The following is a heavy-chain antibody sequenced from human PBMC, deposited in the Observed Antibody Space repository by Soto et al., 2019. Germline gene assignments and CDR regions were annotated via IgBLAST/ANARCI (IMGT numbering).Heavy chain of an antibody. D-gene: IGHD3-22*01. V-gene: IGHV3-7*01. J-gene: IGHJ4*02. CDR3: AKPPGLLFDY. Sequence: GGSLRLSCEGSGFTFNNYWMSWVRQAPGKGLQWVASINKDGSEKWYVDSVKGRFTISRDNTKSSLYLQMNSLRAEDAAVYYCAKPPGLLFDYWGQGTLVTVSS. CDR1: GFTFNNYW. CDR2: INKDGSEK.